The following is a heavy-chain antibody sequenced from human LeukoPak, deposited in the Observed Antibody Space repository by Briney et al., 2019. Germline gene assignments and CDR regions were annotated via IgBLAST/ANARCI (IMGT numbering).Heavy chain of an antibody. CDR3: ARRSLTDLSWFDP. CDR2: VYSGGST. D-gene: IGHD3-10*01. CDR1: GGSIVTGSFY. V-gene: IGHV4-61*02. J-gene: IGHJ5*02. Sequence: NASETLSLTCTVSGGSIVTGSFYWSWIRQPAGKGLEWIGRVYSGGSTHYNPSLKSRVTISIDTSKNQFSLHLTSVTAADTAVYFCARRSLTDLSWFDPWGQGALVTVSS.